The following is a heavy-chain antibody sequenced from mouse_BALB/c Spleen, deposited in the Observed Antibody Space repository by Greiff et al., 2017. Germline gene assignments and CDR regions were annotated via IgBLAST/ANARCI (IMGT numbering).Heavy chain of an antibody. Sequence: EVKLVESGPGLVKPSQSLSLTCTVTGYSITSDYAWNWIRQFPGNKLEWMGYISYSGSTSYNPSLKSRISITRDTSKNQFFVQLNSVTTEDTATYYCAREIYYGSSYGFDYWGQGTTLTVSS. CDR3: AREIYYGSSYGFDY. CDR2: ISYSGST. J-gene: IGHJ2*01. CDR1: GYSITSDYA. V-gene: IGHV3-2*02. D-gene: IGHD1-1*01.